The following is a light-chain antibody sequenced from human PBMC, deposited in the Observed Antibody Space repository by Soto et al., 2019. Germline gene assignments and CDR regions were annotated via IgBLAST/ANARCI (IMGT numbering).Light chain of an antibody. V-gene: IGLV3-21*04. CDR3: QVWDSSSDHYV. J-gene: IGLJ1*01. CDR1: NIGSKS. CDR2: YDS. Sequence: SYELTQPPSVSVAPGKTARITCGGNNIGSKSVHWYQQKPGQAPVLVIYYDSDRPSGIPERFSGSNSGNTATLTISRLEAGDEADYDDQVWDSSSDHYVFGTGAKLTFL.